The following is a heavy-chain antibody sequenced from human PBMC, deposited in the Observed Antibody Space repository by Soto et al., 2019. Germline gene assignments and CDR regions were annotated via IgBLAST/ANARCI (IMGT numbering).Heavy chain of an antibody. CDR3: ARGRSIACEIDY. V-gene: IGHV4-34*01. D-gene: IGHD6-6*01. Sequence: QVQLQQWGAGLLKPSETLSLTCAVYGGYFSGYYWSWIRQPPGKGLEWIGEINHSGSTTYNPSLKSRVTRSVDTSKTQFSLKLSSVAAADTAGYYGARGRSIACEIDYWGQGTLVTVAS. CDR1: GGYFSGYY. CDR2: INHSGST. J-gene: IGHJ4*02.